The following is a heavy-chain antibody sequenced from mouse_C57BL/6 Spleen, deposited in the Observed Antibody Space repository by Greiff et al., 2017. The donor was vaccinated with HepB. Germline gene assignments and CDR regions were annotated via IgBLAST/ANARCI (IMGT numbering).Heavy chain of an antibody. CDR3: AREDSSGPAWFAY. Sequence: QVQLKESGPELVKPGASVKISCKASGYAFSSSWMNWVKQRPGKGLEWIGRIYPGDGDTNYNGKFKGKATLTADKSSSTAYMQLSSLTSEDSAVYFCAREDSSGPAWFAYWGQGTLVTVSA. J-gene: IGHJ3*01. D-gene: IGHD3-2*02. V-gene: IGHV1-82*01. CDR2: IYPGDGDT. CDR1: GYAFSSSW.